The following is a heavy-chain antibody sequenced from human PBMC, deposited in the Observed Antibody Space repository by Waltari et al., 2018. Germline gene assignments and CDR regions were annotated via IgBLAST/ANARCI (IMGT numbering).Heavy chain of an antibody. CDR2: IDTSGST. CDR1: GGSISSGSYY. J-gene: IGHJ4*02. V-gene: IGHV4-61*09. D-gene: IGHD4-17*01. Sequence: QVQLQESGPGLVKPSQTLSLTCTVPGGSISSGSYYWSWLRQPAGKGLEWIGYIDTSGSTNYIPSLKSRVTIAVDTAKNQCSLKLRSVTAADTAVYYCARVRSTVTRTWGRGYYFDYWGQGTLVTVSS. CDR3: ARVRSTVTRTWGRGYYFDY.